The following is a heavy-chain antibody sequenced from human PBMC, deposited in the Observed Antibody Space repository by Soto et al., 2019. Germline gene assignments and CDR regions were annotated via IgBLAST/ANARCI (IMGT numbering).Heavy chain of an antibody. CDR3: AKGHCSSTSCYYYYYYYMDV. J-gene: IGHJ6*03. CDR2: ISGSGGST. Sequence: GGSLRLSCAASGFTFNRYAISWVRQTPGKGLEWVSTISGSGGSTYYADSVKGRFTISRDSFKNTLYLQINSLRAEDTAVYYCAKGHCSSTSCYYYYYYYMDVWGKGTTVTVSS. V-gene: IGHV3-23*01. CDR1: GFTFNRYA. D-gene: IGHD2-2*01.